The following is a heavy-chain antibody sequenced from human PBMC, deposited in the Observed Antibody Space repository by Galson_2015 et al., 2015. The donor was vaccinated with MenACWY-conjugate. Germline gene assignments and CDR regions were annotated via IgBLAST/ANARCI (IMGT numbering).Heavy chain of an antibody. V-gene: IGHV1-18*01. D-gene: IGHD2-15*01. Sequence: SVKVSCKASGYTFTSYGISWVRQAPGQGLEWMGWISAYNGNTNYAQKLQGRVTMTTDTSTSTAYMELRSLRSDDTAVYYCARQYCSGGSCYPWGSFDPWGQGTLVTVSS. CDR1: GYTFTSYG. CDR2: ISAYNGNT. J-gene: IGHJ5*02. CDR3: ARQYCSGGSCYPWGSFDP.